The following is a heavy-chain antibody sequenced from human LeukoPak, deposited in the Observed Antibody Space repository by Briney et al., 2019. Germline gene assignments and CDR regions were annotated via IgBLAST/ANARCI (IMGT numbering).Heavy chain of an antibody. Sequence: GGSLKLSCAASGFTFSGSAMHWVRQASGKGLEWVGRIRSKANSYATAYAASVKGRFTISRDDSKNTAYLQMNSLKTEDTAVYYCTRQSCGDYVDFDYWGQGTLVTVSS. J-gene: IGHJ4*02. CDR3: TRQSCGDYVDFDY. V-gene: IGHV3-73*01. D-gene: IGHD4-17*01. CDR1: GFTFSGSA. CDR2: IRSKANSYAT.